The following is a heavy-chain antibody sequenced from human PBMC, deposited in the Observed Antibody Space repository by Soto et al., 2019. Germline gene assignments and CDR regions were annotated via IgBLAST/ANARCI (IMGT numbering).Heavy chain of an antibody. V-gene: IGHV3-21*01. CDR2: ISSSSSYI. J-gene: IGHJ4*02. CDR1: GFTFSSYS. Sequence: EVQLVESGGGLVKPGGSLRLSCAASGFTFSSYSMNWVRQAPGKGLEWVSSISSSSSYIYYADSVKGRFTISRDNAKNSLHLQMNSLRAEDTAVYYCARVYDSSGYYSGGDYWGQGTLVTVSS. D-gene: IGHD3-22*01. CDR3: ARVYDSSGYYSGGDY.